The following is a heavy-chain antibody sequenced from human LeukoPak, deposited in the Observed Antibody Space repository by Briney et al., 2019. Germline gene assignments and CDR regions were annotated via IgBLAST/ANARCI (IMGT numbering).Heavy chain of an antibody. V-gene: IGHV1-46*01. CDR3: ARDPKDDTSGYYYFDY. Sequence: GASVKVSCKASGYTFTSYYMHWVRQAPRQGLEWMGIINPRGGSTIYAQKFQGRVTMTRDMSTSTVYMELSSLRSEDTAVYYCARDPKDDTSGYYYFDYWGRGTLVTVSS. CDR2: INPRGGST. D-gene: IGHD3-22*01. CDR1: GYTFTSYY. J-gene: IGHJ4*02.